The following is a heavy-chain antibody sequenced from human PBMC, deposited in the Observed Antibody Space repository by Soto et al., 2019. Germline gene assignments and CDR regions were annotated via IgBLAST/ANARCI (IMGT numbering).Heavy chain of an antibody. Sequence: GGSLRLSCAASGFTFSSYSMNWVRQAPGKGLEWVSYISSSSSTIYYADSVKGRFTISRDNAKNSLYLQMNSLRAEDTAVYYCARDSAGTTEGPNWFDPWGQGTLVTVSS. J-gene: IGHJ5*02. CDR3: ARDSAGTTEGPNWFDP. V-gene: IGHV3-48*04. D-gene: IGHD1-7*01. CDR2: ISSSSSTI. CDR1: GFTFSSYS.